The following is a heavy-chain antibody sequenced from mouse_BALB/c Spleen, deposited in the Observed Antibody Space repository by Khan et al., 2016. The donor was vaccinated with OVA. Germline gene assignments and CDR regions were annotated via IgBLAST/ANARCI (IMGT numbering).Heavy chain of an antibody. Sequence: EVELVESGGDLVKPGGSLKLSCAASGFTFSSYVMSWVRQTPEKRLEWVASISSGGSTYYPDSVKGRFTISRDNARNILHQQMSSLRSEVTSMYYCAREADRYDKYYFDYWGQGTTHTVSS. D-gene: IGHD2-14*01. CDR1: GFTFSSYV. CDR2: ISSGGST. J-gene: IGHJ2*01. CDR3: AREADRYDKYYFDY. V-gene: IGHV5-6-5*01.